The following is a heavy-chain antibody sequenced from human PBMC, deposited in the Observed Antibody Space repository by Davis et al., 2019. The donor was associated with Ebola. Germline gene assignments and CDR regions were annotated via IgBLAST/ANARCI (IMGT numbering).Heavy chain of an antibody. D-gene: IGHD4-17*01. CDR1: GFTFSRNG. J-gene: IGHJ4*02. Sequence: GESLKISCAASGFTFSRNGMHWVRQAPGKGLEWVAFIRYHGNGKYYADSVKGRFTISRDNLQDTLYLQMNSLSAEDSGVYYCATSYFTVTTLYWGQGTLVTVSS. CDR3: ATSYFTVTTLY. CDR2: IRYHGNGK. V-gene: IGHV3-30*02.